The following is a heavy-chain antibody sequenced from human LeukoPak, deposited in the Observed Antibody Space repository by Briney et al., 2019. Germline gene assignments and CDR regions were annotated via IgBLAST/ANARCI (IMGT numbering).Heavy chain of an antibody. J-gene: IGHJ4*02. CDR1: GGSISSGGYY. Sequence: SETLSLTCTVSGGSISSGGYYWSWIRQPAGKGLEWIGRIYTSGSTNYNPSLKSRVTISVDTSKNQFSLKLSSVTATDTAVYYCARSDYYDSSGYYLWGQGTLVTVSS. CDR3: ARSDYYDSSGYYL. V-gene: IGHV4-61*02. D-gene: IGHD3-22*01. CDR2: IYTSGST.